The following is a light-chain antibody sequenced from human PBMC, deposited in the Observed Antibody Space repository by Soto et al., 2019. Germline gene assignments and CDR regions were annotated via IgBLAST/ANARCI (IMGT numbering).Light chain of an antibody. V-gene: IGLV2-14*01. CDR2: EVS. CDR3: SSYRSSRTYV. Sequence: QSALTQPASVSGSPGQSITISCTGPSGDIGDYNFVSWYQQHPGKAPKLVIYEVSNRPSGVSNRFSGSKSGNTASLTISGLQAGDEADYYCSSYRSSRTYVFGSGTKLTVL. CDR1: SGDIGDYNF. J-gene: IGLJ1*01.